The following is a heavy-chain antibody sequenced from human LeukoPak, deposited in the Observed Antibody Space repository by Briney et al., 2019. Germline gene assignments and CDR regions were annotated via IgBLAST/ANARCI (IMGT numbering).Heavy chain of an antibody. D-gene: IGHD6-13*01. J-gene: IGHJ4*02. CDR2: INSDGSVT. CDR3: ARDRAAAGKGCFDY. CDR1: GFTFSSYW. Sequence: EGSLRLSCAASGFTFSSYWMHWVRQAPGKGLVWVSRINSDGSVTNYADSVKGRFTIFRDNAKNTLYLQMDSLRAEDTAVYYCARDRAAAGKGCFDYWGQGTLVTVSS. V-gene: IGHV3-74*01.